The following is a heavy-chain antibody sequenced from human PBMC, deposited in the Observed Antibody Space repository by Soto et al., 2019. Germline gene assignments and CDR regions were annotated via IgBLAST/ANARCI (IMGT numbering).Heavy chain of an antibody. Sequence: QVQLVESGGGVVQPGRSLRLSCAASGFTFSSYAMHWVRQAPGKGLEWVAVISYDGSNKYYADSVKGRFTISRDNSKNTLYLQMNSLRAEDTAVYYCASPVDTDRWGQGTLVTVSS. CDR1: GFTFSSYA. D-gene: IGHD5-18*01. CDR3: ASPVDTDR. V-gene: IGHV3-30-3*01. CDR2: ISYDGSNK. J-gene: IGHJ4*02.